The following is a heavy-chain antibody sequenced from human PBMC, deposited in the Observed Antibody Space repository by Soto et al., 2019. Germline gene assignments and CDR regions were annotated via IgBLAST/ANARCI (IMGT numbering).Heavy chain of an antibody. Sequence: ASVKVTCKASGGTFSSYAISWVRQAPGQGLEWMGGIIPIFGTANYAQKFQGRVTITADESTSTAYMELSSLRSEDTAVYYCASHGHNYGSGSYYNGGYNWFDPWGQGTLVTVSS. J-gene: IGHJ5*02. CDR2: IIPIFGTA. CDR1: GGTFSSYA. D-gene: IGHD3-10*01. CDR3: ASHGHNYGSGSYYNGGYNWFDP. V-gene: IGHV1-69*13.